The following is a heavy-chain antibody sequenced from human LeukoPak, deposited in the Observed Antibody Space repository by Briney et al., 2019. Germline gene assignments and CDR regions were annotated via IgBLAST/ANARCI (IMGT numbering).Heavy chain of an antibody. D-gene: IGHD5-18*01. CDR1: GGTFISYA. V-gene: IGHV1-69*06. J-gene: IGHJ6*03. CDR3: ARDNGGTAMAYYYYYYMDV. CDR2: IIPIFGTA. Sequence: GASVKVSCKASGGTFISYAISWVRQAPGQGLEWMGGIIPIFGTANYAQKFQGRVTITAEKSTSTAYMELSSLRSEDTAVYYCARDNGGTAMAYYYYYYMDVWGKGTTVIISS.